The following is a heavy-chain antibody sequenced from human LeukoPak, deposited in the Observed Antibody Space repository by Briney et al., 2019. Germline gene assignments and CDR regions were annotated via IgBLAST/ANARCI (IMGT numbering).Heavy chain of an antibody. CDR3: ARGGTRYCTSTSCSDYHYYGMDV. CDR2: MNPNSANT. V-gene: IGHV1-8*01. J-gene: IGHJ6*02. D-gene: IGHD2-2*01. Sequence: ASVKVSCEASGYTFSNYDINWVRQATGQGLEWMGWMNPNSANTGNAQKFQGRVTMTRNTSINTAYMELSSLTSEDTAVYYCARGGTRYCTSTSCSDYHYYGMDVWGPGTTVTVSS. CDR1: GYTFSNYD.